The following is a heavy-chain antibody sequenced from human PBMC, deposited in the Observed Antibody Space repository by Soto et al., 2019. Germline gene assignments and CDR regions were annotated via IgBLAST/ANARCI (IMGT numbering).Heavy chain of an antibody. Sequence: GASEKISGKGSGDRVSSYWRGWVRPKPGKGLEWMGIIYPGDSDTRYSPSFQGQVTISADKSISTAYLQWSSLKASDTAMYYCARTIFDFYYMDVWGKGTTVTVSS. CDR2: IYPGDSDT. CDR1: GDRVSSYW. CDR3: ARTIFDFYYMDV. J-gene: IGHJ6*03. V-gene: IGHV5-51*01. D-gene: IGHD3-10*02.